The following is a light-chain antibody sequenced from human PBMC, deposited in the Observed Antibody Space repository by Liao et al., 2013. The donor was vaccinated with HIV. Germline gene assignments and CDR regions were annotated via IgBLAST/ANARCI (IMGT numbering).Light chain of an antibody. CDR2: QDV. CDR1: NLGDKH. CDR3: QVWDSSSDHWV. V-gene: IGLV3-1*01. Sequence: SYDLAQPPSVSVSPGQTATISCSGQNLGDKHASWYQQKPGQSPVLVIYQDVKRPSGIPERFSGSNSGDTATLTISGTQAADEADYYCQVWDSSSDHWVFGGGTKLTVL. J-gene: IGLJ3*02.